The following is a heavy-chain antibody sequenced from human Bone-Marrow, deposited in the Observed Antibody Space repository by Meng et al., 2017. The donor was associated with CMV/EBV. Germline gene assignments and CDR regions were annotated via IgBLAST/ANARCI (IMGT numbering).Heavy chain of an antibody. J-gene: IGHJ6*02. CDR2: IYYSGST. V-gene: IGHV4-39*01. D-gene: IGHD4-11*01. CDR1: GGSISSSSYY. Sequence: GSLRLSCTVSGGSISSSSYYRGWIRQPPGKGLEWIGSIYYSGSTYYNPSLKSRVTISVDTSKNQFSLKLSSVTAADTAVYYCARLPVTTRYYYYGMDVWGQGTTVTVSS. CDR3: ARLPVTTRYYYYGMDV.